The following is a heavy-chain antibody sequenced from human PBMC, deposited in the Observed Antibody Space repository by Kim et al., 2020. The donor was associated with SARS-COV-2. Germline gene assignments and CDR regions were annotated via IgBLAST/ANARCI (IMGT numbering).Heavy chain of an antibody. CDR2: IYYIGNT. CDR3: ARSTLIVATIIPNYFDY. CDR1: GGSIGSSSYY. V-gene: IGHV4-39*07. D-gene: IGHD5-12*01. Sequence: SETLSLTCTVSGGSIGSSSYYWGWIRQPPGKGLEWIGSIYYIGNTYYNPSLKSRVTISTDTSKNQFSLKLSSVTAADTAMYYCARSTLIVATIIPNYFDYWGQGTLVTVSS. J-gene: IGHJ4*02.